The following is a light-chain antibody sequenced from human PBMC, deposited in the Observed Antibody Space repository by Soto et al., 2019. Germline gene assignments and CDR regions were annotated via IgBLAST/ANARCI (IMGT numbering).Light chain of an antibody. CDR2: AAS. Sequence: EILMTQSPATLSVSQGERATLSCRASQSVSSNLAWYQQKPGQAPRLLIYAASTRATGIPARFSGSGSGTEFTLTISRLQSEDFAVYYCQQYNNWPPWTFGQGPKVEMK. J-gene: IGKJ1*01. CDR1: QSVSSN. CDR3: QQYNNWPPWT. V-gene: IGKV3-15*01.